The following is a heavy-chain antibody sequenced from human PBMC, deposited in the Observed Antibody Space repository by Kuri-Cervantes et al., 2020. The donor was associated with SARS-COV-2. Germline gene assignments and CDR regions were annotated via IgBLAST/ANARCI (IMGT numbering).Heavy chain of an antibody. CDR1: GFTFSSYA. J-gene: IGHJ4*02. Sequence: GESLKISCAASGFTFSSYAMSWVRQAPGKGLEWVSFISSSSSYIYYADSVKGRFTISRDNAKNSLYLQMNSLRAEDTAVYYCARDRYSSGWTDYWGQGTLVTVSS. CDR2: ISSSSSYI. V-gene: IGHV3-21*01. CDR3: ARDRYSSGWTDY. D-gene: IGHD6-19*01.